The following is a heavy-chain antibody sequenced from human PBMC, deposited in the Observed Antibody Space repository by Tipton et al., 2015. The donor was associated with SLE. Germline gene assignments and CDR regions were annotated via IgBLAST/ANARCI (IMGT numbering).Heavy chain of an antibody. CDR3: ARELGMVAFDT. D-gene: IGHD7-27*01. J-gene: IGHJ3*02. Sequence: TLSLTCTVSGGSISSYYWSWIRQPPGKGLEWIGYIYYSGSTNYNPSLKSRVTISVDTSKNQFSLKLSSVTAADTAVYYCARELGMVAFDTWGQGTMVTVSS. CDR1: GGSISSYY. V-gene: IGHV4-59*01. CDR2: IYYSGST.